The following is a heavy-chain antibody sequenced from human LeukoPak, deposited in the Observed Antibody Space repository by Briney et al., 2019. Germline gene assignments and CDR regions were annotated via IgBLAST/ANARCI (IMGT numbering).Heavy chain of an antibody. CDR3: VKRRETVRGAFDY. CDR2: ISGSGGTT. CDR1: GFTFSSYA. V-gene: IGHV3-23*01. J-gene: IGHJ4*02. Sequence: GRSLRLSCAASGFTFSSYAMSWVRQTPDSGLEWVSIISGSGGTTYYADSVKGRFTISRDNSKNTLYLEMNSLRADDTAVYYCVKRRETVRGAFDYWGQGTLVTVSS. D-gene: IGHD3-10*02.